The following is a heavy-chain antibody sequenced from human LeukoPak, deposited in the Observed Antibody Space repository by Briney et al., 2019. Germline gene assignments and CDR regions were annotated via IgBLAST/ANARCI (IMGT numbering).Heavy chain of an antibody. J-gene: IGHJ4*02. CDR2: VNLQGST. Sequence: SETLSLTCGVSGGSITSTNYWTWVRLPPGKGLEWIGEVNLQGSTNYNPSLMGRVAISVDMSENHLSLQLTSVTAADTAVYYCAREGGPYRPLDYSGQGTLVTVSS. CDR3: AREGGPYRPLDY. CDR1: GGSITSTNY. V-gene: IGHV4-4*02.